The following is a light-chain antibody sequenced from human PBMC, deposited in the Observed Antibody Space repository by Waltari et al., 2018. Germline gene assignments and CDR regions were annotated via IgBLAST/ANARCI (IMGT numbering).Light chain of an antibody. CDR1: QRISRW. CDR2: RAS. J-gene: IGKJ4*01. Sequence: DIQMTQSPSTLSASVGDRVTITCRASQRISRWLAWYQQKPGKAPNLLIYRASSLESGVPSRFSGSGSGTEFTLTISSLQPDDFATYYCQQHNGYFGGGTKVEIK. CDR3: QQHNGY. V-gene: IGKV1-5*03.